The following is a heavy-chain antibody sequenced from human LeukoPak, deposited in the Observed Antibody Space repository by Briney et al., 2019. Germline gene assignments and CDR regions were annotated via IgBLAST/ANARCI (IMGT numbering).Heavy chain of an antibody. V-gene: IGHV3-20*04. D-gene: IGHD2-21*02. J-gene: IGHJ4*02. CDR1: GFTFDDYG. CDR2: INWNGGST. Sequence: GGSLRLSCAASGFTFDDYGMSWVRQAPGKGLEWVSGINWNGGSTGYADSVEGRFTISRDNAKNSQYLQMNSLSVEDTALYYCARAQTYGDSRLLLDYWGQGTLVTVSS. CDR3: ARAQTYGDSRLLLDY.